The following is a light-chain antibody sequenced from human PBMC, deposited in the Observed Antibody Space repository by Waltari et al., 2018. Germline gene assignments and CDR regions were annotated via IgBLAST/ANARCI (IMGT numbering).Light chain of an antibody. V-gene: IGLV2-8*01. CDR3: SSYAGSNNYV. CDR1: SPAVGSSNY. Sequence: QSALTQPPSASGSPRQSVTIPCTGTSPAVGSSNYVSWYQQHPGKAPKLMIYEVSKRPSGVPDRFSGSKSGNTASLTVSGLQAEDEADYYCSSYAGSNNYVFGTGTKVTVL. CDR2: EVS. J-gene: IGLJ1*01.